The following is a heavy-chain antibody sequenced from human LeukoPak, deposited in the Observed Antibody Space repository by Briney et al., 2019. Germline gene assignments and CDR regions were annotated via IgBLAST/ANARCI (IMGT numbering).Heavy chain of an antibody. CDR1: GFTFSSHA. CDR3: ARDADTIVGVSIFIN. CDR2: ISYDGNDE. V-gene: IGHV3-30*04. J-gene: IGHJ4*02. Sequence: QPGGSLRPSCVATGFTFSSHAIHWVRQAPGKRLEWVASISYDGNDEYYADSVKGRFTISRDNSRNTLYLQMNSMRPEDTAVYYCARDADTIVGVSIFINWGLGTLVTVSS. D-gene: IGHD1-26*01.